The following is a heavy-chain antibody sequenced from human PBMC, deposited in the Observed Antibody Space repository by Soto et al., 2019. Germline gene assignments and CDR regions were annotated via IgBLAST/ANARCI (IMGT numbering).Heavy chain of an antibody. D-gene: IGHD4-17*01. V-gene: IGHV4-61*08. J-gene: IGHJ4*02. CDR3: ARRYGDSFDY. CDR2: IYYSGST. CDR1: GDSISSGGFS. Sequence: SETLSLTCAVSGDSISSGGFSWSWIRQPPGKGLEWIGYIYYSGSTKYNPSLKSRVTISVDTSKNQFSLKLSSVTAADTAVYYCARRYGDSFDYWGQGTLVIVSS.